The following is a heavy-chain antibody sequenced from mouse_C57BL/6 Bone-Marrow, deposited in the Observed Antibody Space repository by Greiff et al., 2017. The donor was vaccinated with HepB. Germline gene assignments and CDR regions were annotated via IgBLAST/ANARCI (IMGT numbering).Heavy chain of an antibody. CDR1: GYTFTSDW. CDR2: IYPGSGST. Sequence: VQLQQPGAELVKSGASVKMSCKASGYTFTSDWITWVKQRPGQGLEWIGDIYPGSGSTNYNEKVKSKATLTVDTYSSTAYMQLSSLTSEDSAVYYCARPFTTVVAGNAMDYWGQVTSVTVSS. J-gene: IGHJ4*01. D-gene: IGHD1-1*01. V-gene: IGHV1-55*01. CDR3: ARPFTTVVAGNAMDY.